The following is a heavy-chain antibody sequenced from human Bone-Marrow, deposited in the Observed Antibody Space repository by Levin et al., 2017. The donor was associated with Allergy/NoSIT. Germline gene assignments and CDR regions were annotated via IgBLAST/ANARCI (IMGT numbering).Heavy chain of an antibody. CDR3: AREEYGRWHFDN. CDR2: IAYDGSNK. D-gene: IGHD2/OR15-2a*01. V-gene: IGHV3-30-3*01. CDR1: GFTFRDHA. J-gene: IGHJ4*02. Sequence: GESLKISCAAAGFTFRDHAMHWVRQAPGKGLEWVAVIAYDGSNKYYAESVKGRFTISRDNSKNTLYLQMSSLRGEDTSVYHCAREEYGRWHFDNWGQGILVTVSS.